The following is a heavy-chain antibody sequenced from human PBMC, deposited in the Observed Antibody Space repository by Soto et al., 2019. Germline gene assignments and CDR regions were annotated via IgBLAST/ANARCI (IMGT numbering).Heavy chain of an antibody. Sequence: PGGSLRLSCVGSGFYFSYSEMNWVRQAPGKGLEWVSYISGSSSTIYYAASVRGRFTISRDNARNSVFLQMNSLRVEDTGIYFCARAVTSPGEDVWGQGTTVTVSS. CDR2: ISGSSSTI. J-gene: IGHJ6*02. V-gene: IGHV3-48*03. CDR3: ARAVTSPGEDV. CDR1: GFYFSYSE.